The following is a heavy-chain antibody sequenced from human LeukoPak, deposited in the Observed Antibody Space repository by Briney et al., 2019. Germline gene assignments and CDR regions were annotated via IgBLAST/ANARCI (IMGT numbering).Heavy chain of an antibody. J-gene: IGHJ1*01. CDR3: ATGGALGELAILT. CDR2: THASGKS. CDR1: GGFMSGFF. V-gene: IGHV4-4*07. D-gene: IGHD3-16*01. Sequence: KSSESLSLTCNVSGGFMSGFFWNWLRQPAGKGLEWIGRTHASGKSNYNPSFKTRVTMSVGTSKSQISLRLNSMTAADTAVYYCATGGALGELAILTWGQGTLVSVSS.